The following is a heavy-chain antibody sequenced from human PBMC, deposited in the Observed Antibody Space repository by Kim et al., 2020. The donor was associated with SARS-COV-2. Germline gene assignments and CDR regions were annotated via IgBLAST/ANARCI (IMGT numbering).Heavy chain of an antibody. V-gene: IGHV6-1*01. CDR2: WNN. D-gene: IGHD1-26*01. J-gene: IGHJ4*02. Sequence: WNNDYAVSVKSRITINPDTSKNQFSLQLNSVTPEDTAVYYCTRGGGRNDYWGQGTLVTVSS. CDR3: TRGGGRNDY.